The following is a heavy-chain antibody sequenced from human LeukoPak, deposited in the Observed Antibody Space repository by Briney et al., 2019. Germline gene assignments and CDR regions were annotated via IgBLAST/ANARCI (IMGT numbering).Heavy chain of an antibody. V-gene: IGHV3-7*01. Sequence: GGSLRLSCAASGFTFSSYGMSWVRQAPGKGLEWVANIKQDGSEKYYVDSVKGRFTISRDNAKNSLYLQMNSLRAEDTAVYYCARSITMIKNTIQGYWGQGTLVTVSS. CDR2: IKQDGSEK. D-gene: IGHD3-22*01. CDR1: GFTFSSYG. CDR3: ARSITMIKNTIQGY. J-gene: IGHJ4*02.